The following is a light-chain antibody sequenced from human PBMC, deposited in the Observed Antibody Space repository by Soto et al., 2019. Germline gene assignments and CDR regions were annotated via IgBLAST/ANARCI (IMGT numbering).Light chain of an antibody. CDR2: SAS. J-gene: IGKJ4*01. CDR3: QQLDRYPFT. CDR1: LGISTY. V-gene: IGKV1-9*01. Sequence: DIQLTQSPSFLSASVGDRVTITCRASLGISTYLAWYQQKPGKVPRLLIYSASTLQSGVPSRFSGSGSGTEFTLTISSLQHEDFASYYCQQLDRYPFTLGGGTKVDIK.